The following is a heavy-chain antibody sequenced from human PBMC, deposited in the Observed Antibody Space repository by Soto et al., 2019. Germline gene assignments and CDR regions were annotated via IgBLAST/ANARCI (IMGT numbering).Heavy chain of an antibody. CDR3: ARAHGTSLPLYFDY. CDR1: GFTFSSYS. V-gene: IGHV3-21*01. Sequence: PGGSLRLSCAASGFTFSSYSMNWVRQAPGKGLEWVSSISSSSSYIYYADSVKGRFTISRDNAKNSLYLQMNSLRAEDTAVYYCARAHGTSLPLYFDYWGQGTLVTVSS. CDR2: ISSSSSYI. J-gene: IGHJ4*02.